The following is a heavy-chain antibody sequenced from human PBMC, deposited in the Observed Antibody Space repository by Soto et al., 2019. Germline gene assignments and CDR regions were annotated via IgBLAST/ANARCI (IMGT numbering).Heavy chain of an antibody. Sequence: ASVKVSCKASGGTFSSYAISWVRQAPGQGLEWMGGIIPIFGTSNYAQKFQGRATITADKSTSTAYMELSSLRSEDTAVYYCARDCSGGSCYSGYYYYYGMDVWGQGTTVTVSS. V-gene: IGHV1-69*06. J-gene: IGHJ6*02. CDR2: IIPIFGTS. D-gene: IGHD2-15*01. CDR3: ARDCSGGSCYSGYYYYYGMDV. CDR1: GGTFSSYA.